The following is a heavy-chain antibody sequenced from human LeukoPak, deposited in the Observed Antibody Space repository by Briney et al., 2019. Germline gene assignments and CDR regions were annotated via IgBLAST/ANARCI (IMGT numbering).Heavy chain of an antibody. CDR3: ARGLGVWGSYRYTFDY. D-gene: IGHD3-16*02. CDR1: GGSFSGYY. J-gene: IGHJ4*02. Sequence: PSETLSLTCAVYGGSFSGYYWSWIRQPPGKGLEWIGEINHSGGTNYNPSLKSRVTMSVDTSKNQFSLKLSSVTAADTAVYYCARGLGVWGSYRYTFDYWGQGTLVTVSS. V-gene: IGHV4-34*01. CDR2: INHSGGT.